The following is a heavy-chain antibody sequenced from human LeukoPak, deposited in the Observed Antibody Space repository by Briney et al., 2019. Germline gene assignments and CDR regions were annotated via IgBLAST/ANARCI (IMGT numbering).Heavy chain of an antibody. J-gene: IGHJ4*02. CDR1: GFTFSNFA. CDR2: ISGSSIST. Sequence: PGGSLRLSCAASGFTFSNFAMNWVRQAPGKGLEWVSTISGSSISTYYSDSVKGRFTISRDNSKNTLYRQMNSLRAEDTAVYYCAKGDNNILTGYYNSFDSWGQGTLVTVSS. V-gene: IGHV3-23*01. D-gene: IGHD3-9*01. CDR3: AKGDNNILTGYYNSFDS.